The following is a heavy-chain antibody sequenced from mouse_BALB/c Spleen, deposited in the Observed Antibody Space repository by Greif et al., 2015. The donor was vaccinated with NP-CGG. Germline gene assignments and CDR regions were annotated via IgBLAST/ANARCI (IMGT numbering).Heavy chain of an antibody. D-gene: IGHD1-1*01. CDR3: NAYYAWFAY. J-gene: IGHJ3*01. Sequence: EVQLQESGAELVRSGASVKLSCTASGFNIKDYYMHWVKQRPEQGLEWIGWIDPENGDTEYAPKFQGKATMTADASSNTAYLQLSSLTSEDTAVYYCNAYYAWFAYWGQGTLVTVSA. CDR2: IDPENGDT. CDR1: GFNIKDYY. V-gene: IGHV14-4*02.